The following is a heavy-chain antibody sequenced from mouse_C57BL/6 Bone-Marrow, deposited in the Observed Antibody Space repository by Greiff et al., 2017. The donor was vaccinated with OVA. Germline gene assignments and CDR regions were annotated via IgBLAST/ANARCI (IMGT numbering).Heavy chain of an antibody. V-gene: IGHV1-15*01. CDR3: SRRYYGNSFAY. CDR1: GNTFTDYE. D-gene: IGHD1-1*01. CDR2: IHPDTGGT. J-gene: IGHJ3*01. Sequence: VQLQQSGAELVRPGASVTLSCKASGNTFTDYEMHWVKQTPVHGLEWIGAIHPDTGGTAYNQKFKGKAILTADKSSSTAYMELRSLTSEDPAVYYCSRRYYGNSFAYWGQGTLVTVSA.